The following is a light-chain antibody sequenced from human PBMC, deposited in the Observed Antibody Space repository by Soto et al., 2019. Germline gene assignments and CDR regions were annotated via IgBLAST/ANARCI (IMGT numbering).Light chain of an antibody. CDR1: SSDFGSYNL. CDR3: CSYAGSSTYV. J-gene: IGLJ1*01. Sequence: QSVLTQPASVSGSPGQSITISCTGTSSDFGSYNLVSWYQQHPGKAPKLMIHEDSKRPSGVSNRFSGSKSGNTASLTISGLQAEDDADYYCCSYAGSSTYVFGTGTKVTVL. CDR2: EDS. V-gene: IGLV2-23*01.